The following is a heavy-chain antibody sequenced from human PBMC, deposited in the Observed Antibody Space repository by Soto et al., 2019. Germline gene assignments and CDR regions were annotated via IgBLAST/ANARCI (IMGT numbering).Heavy chain of an antibody. V-gene: IGHV4-31*03. CDR2: IYDSGST. D-gene: IGHD3-10*01. CDR1: GGSFDGSGGY. CDR3: ARDRGYYGSGRYYDRYYYYMDV. Sequence: PSETLCVTCSVAGGSFDGSGGYWGWLRQPPGKGLEWIGYIYDSGSTFYNPSLKSRVTISVDTSTNQFSLNLSSVTAADTAVYYCARDRGYYGSGRYYDRYYYYMDVWGKGTTVTVSS. J-gene: IGHJ6*03.